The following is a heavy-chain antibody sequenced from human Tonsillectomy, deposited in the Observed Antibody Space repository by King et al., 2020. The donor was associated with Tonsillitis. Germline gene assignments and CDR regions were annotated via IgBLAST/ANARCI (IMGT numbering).Heavy chain of an antibody. CDR1: GFTFDDYA. J-gene: IGHJ5*02. CDR3: AKDSHSNYCSSISCIWENWFDP. D-gene: IGHD2-2*01. Sequence: DVQLVESGGGLVQPGRSLRLSCAASGFTFDDYAMHWVRQAPGKGLEWVSGISWNSASIDYADSVKGRFTISRDNAKNSLYLQMNSLRAEDTALYYCAKDSHSNYCSSISCIWENWFDPWGQGTLVTVSS. CDR2: ISWNSASI. V-gene: IGHV3-9*01.